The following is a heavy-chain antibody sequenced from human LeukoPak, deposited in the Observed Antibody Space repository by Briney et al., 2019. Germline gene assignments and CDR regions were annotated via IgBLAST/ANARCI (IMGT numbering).Heavy chain of an antibody. CDR2: IDSGGTR. V-gene: IGHV3-53*01. CDR1: GFTVSTTY. Sequence: GGSLRLSCAASGFTVSTTYIMWVRQAAGKGLQWVSVIDSGGTRNYADSVKGRFTISRDNSKNMAYLQMNDLRVEDTAMYYCARISRWGQGTLVTVSS. CDR3: ARISR. J-gene: IGHJ4*02.